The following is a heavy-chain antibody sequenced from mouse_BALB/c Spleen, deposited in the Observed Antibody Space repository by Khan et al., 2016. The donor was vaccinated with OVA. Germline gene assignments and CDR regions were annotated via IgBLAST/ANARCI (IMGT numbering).Heavy chain of an antibody. Sequence: QVQLQQSGAELAKPGASVKISCKASGYSFTTYWMHWVKQRPGQGLEWIGYINPSTGYTDYNQKFKDKATLTADKSSSTAYMELSSLTSDDSAVYYCGRGGHDGAWFAYWGQGTLVTVAA. CDR3: GRGGHDGAWFAY. J-gene: IGHJ3*01. V-gene: IGHV1-7*01. CDR2: INPSTGYT. D-gene: IGHD2-2*01. CDR1: GYSFTTYW.